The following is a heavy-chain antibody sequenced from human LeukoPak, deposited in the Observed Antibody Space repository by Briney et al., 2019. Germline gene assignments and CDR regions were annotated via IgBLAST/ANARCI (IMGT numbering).Heavy chain of an antibody. CDR2: IYSGGST. V-gene: IGHV3-53*01. CDR1: GFTVSNSY. CDR3: AKMAWDGDYVDGY. Sequence: PGGSLRLSCAASGFTVSNSYMSWVRQAPGKGLEWVSLIYSGGSTYYADSVKGRFTISRDNSKNTMHLQTNNLRAEDTAVYFCAKMAWDGDYVDGYWGQGALVTVSS. D-gene: IGHD4-17*01. J-gene: IGHJ4*02.